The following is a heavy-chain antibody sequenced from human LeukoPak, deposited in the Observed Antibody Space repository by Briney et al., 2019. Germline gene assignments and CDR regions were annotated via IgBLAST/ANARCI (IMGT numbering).Heavy chain of an antibody. CDR3: ASSMVRGVITSIDY. Sequence: PSETLSLTCTVSGGSISSYYWSWIRQPPGKGLEWIGYIYYSGSTNYNPSLKSRVTISVDTSKNQFSLKLSSVTAADTAVYYCASSMVRGVITSIDYWGQGTLVTVSS. V-gene: IGHV4-59*12. CDR2: IYYSGST. D-gene: IGHD3-10*01. J-gene: IGHJ4*02. CDR1: GGSISSYY.